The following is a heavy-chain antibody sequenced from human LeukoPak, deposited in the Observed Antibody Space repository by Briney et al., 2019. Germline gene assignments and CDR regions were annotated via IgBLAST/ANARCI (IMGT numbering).Heavy chain of an antibody. J-gene: IGHJ4*02. V-gene: IGHV3-66*01. CDR2: IYSGGAT. CDR3: ARDGYSNSRFGY. CDR1: GITVSSNY. D-gene: IGHD4-11*01. Sequence: GSLRLSCAASGITVSSNYMSWVRQAPGKGLEWVSIIYSGGATYYADSVKGRFTISRDDSKNTLYLQMNSLRAEDTAVYYCARDGYSNSRFGYWGQGTLVTVSS.